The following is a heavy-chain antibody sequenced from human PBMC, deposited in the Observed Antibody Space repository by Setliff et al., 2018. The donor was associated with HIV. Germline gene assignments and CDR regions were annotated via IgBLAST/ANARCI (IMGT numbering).Heavy chain of an antibody. Sequence: SETLSLTCTVSGGSIGSGSFYWSWIRQPAGKGLEWIGRLYTRGSANYNPSLGSRVTMSIDTSKNQFSLQMTSVTAADTAVYYCARSAYYDSLTGYYEGGYGLDVWGQGTTVTVSS. V-gene: IGHV4-61*02. CDR1: GGSIGSGSFY. CDR2: LYTRGSA. D-gene: IGHD3-9*01. J-gene: IGHJ6*02. CDR3: ARSAYYDSLTGYYEGGYGLDV.